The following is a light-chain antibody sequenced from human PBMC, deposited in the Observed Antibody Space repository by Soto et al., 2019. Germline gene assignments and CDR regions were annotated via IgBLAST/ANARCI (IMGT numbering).Light chain of an antibody. V-gene: IGKV3-20*01. CDR3: QQYGSSSWT. J-gene: IGKJ1*01. CDR1: QSVSSSF. CDR2: AAS. Sequence: EVVLTQSPGTLSLSPGERATLSCRASQSVSSSFLAWYQQKPGQAPRLLIHAASTGATGIPARFSGSGSGTDFTLTISRLEPEDFVVYYCQQYGSSSWTFGQGTKVDIK.